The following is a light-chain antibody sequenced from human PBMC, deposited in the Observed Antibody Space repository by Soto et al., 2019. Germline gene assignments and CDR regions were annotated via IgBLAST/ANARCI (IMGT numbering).Light chain of an antibody. CDR2: VAS. CDR3: QQYNNWPLT. Sequence: EIVLTQSAATLSVSAGERASLSCGASQSIRSNLAWYQQKPGQTPRLLIYVASTRATGIPARFTGSGYGTDFTLTISSLQSEDCAIYYCQQYNNWPLTFGGGTKVDIK. CDR1: QSIRSN. J-gene: IGKJ4*01. V-gene: IGKV3-15*01.